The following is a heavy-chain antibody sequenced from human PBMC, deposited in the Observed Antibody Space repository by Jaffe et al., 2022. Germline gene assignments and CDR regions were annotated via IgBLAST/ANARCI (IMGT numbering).Heavy chain of an antibody. V-gene: IGHV5-51*03. CDR2: IYPGDSDT. J-gene: IGHJ3*02. CDR3: VSHPIAAADWWSGALGISDAFDI. D-gene: IGHD6-13*01. Sequence: EVQLVQSGAEVKKPGESLKISCKGSGYSFTSYWIGWVRQMPGKGLEWMGIIYPGDSDTRYSPSFQGQVTISADKSISTAYLQWSSLKASDTAMYYCVSHPIAAADWWSGALGISDAFDIWGQGTMVTVSS. CDR1: GYSFTSYW.